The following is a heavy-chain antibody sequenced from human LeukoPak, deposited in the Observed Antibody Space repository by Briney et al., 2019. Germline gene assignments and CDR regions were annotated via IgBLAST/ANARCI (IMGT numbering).Heavy chain of an antibody. CDR2: HSMSDDKP. V-gene: IGHV1-18*01. CDR3: ARSPGDPWDDTSFYLDA. Sequence: ASVKVSCKASGYTLTSHGIAWVRQAPGQGLEWMGCHSMSDDKPKYAQRFQGRVTMTTDTSTGTAYMDLRGLRPDDTAVYYCARSPGDPWDDTSFYLDAWAEGTTVTVSS. J-gene: IGHJ6*03. D-gene: IGHD4-17*01. CDR1: GYTLTSHG.